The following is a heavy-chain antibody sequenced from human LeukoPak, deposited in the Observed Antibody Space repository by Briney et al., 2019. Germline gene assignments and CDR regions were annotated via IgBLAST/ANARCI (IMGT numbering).Heavy chain of an antibody. D-gene: IGHD3-10*01. V-gene: IGHV3-74*01. CDR2: IDSDGSST. Sequence: PGGSLRLSCAASGFTFSSYWMHWVRQAPGKGLVWVSRIDSDGSSTSYADSVKGRFTISRDNAKNSLYLQMNSLRDEDTAVYYCARLEYYYVSGNYYKLFDYWGQGTLVTVCS. CDR3: ARLEYYYVSGNYYKLFDY. CDR1: GFTFSSYW. J-gene: IGHJ4*02.